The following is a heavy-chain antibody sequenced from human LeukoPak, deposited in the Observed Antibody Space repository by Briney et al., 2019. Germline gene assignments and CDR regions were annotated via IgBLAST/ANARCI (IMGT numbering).Heavy chain of an antibody. CDR1: GFTFSSYW. J-gene: IGHJ4*02. V-gene: IGHV3-74*01. D-gene: IGHD2-15*01. Sequence: GGSLRLSCAASGFTFSSYWMHWVRQGPGKGLVWVSRINTDGGSTTYADSVEGRFTISRDNAKNTLYLQMNSLRAEDTAVYYCARALVAPYYFDYWGQGALVTVSS. CDR2: INTDGGST. CDR3: ARALVAPYYFDY.